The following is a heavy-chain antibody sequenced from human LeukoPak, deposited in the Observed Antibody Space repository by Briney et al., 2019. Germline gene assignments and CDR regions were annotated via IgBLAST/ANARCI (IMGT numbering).Heavy chain of an antibody. Sequence: APVEVSCKASGYTFTSYGISWVRQAPGQGLEWMGWISAYNGNTNYAQKLQGRVTMTTDTSTGTAYMELRSLRSDDTAVYYCARVKGQYGEGYFDYWGQGTLVSVSS. CDR1: GYTFTSYG. D-gene: IGHD4-17*01. V-gene: IGHV1-18*01. J-gene: IGHJ4*02. CDR3: ARVKGQYGEGYFDY. CDR2: ISAYNGNT.